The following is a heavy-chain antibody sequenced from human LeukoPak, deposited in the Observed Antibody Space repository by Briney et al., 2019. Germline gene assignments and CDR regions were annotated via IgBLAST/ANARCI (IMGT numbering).Heavy chain of an antibody. CDR3: ARERPIIPERPSTYYGLDV. D-gene: IGHD1-14*01. CDR1: GFIFSNYD. CDR2: ISHDGNNK. Sequence: PGGSLRLSCVASGFIFSNYDMYWVRQAPGKGLEWVARISHDGNNKYYADSEKGRVTISRDNSKNTLYLQMNSLRSEYTAAYFCARERPIIPERPSTYYGLDVWGQGTTVTVSS. J-gene: IGHJ6*02. V-gene: IGHV3-30-3*01.